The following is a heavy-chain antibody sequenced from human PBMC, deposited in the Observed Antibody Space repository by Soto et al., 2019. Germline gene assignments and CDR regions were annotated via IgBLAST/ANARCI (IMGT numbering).Heavy chain of an antibody. Sequence: SETLSLTCTVSGGSISSGGYYWSWIRQPPGKGLEWIGYIYYSGSTNYNPSLKSRVTISVDTSKNQFSLKLSSVTAADTAVYYCARHWTVPAARSEIWFDPWGQGTLVTAPQ. V-gene: IGHV4-61*08. CDR3: ARHWTVPAARSEIWFDP. CDR1: GGSISSGGYY. D-gene: IGHD2-2*01. J-gene: IGHJ5*02. CDR2: IYYSGST.